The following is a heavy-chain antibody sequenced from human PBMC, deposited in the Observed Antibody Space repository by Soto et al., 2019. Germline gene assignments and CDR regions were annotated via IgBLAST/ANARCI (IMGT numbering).Heavy chain of an antibody. V-gene: IGHV1-18*01. D-gene: IGHD6-19*01. J-gene: IGHJ5*02. Sequence: ASVKVSCKASGYTFTSYGISWVRQAPGQGLEWMGGISAYNGNTNYAQKLQGKVTMTTDTSTSTAYMELRSLRSDDTAVYYCARDFVAVAEGWFDPWGQGTLVTVSS. CDR1: GYTFTSYG. CDR3: ARDFVAVAEGWFDP. CDR2: ISAYNGNT.